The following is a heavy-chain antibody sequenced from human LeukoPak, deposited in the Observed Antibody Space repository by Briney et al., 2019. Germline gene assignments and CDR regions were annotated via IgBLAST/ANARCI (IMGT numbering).Heavy chain of an antibody. CDR1: VGSISSYY. D-gene: IGHD1-26*01. J-gene: IGHJ5*02. CDR3: ARLGGSGSYPFDP. Sequence: SQTLSLTCTVSVGSISSYYWSWIRQPPGKGREGIGYIYYSGSTNYNPSLKSRVTISVDTSKNQFPLKLSSVTAADTAVYYCARLGGSGSYPFDPWGQGTLVTVSS. CDR2: IYYSGST. V-gene: IGHV4-59*08.